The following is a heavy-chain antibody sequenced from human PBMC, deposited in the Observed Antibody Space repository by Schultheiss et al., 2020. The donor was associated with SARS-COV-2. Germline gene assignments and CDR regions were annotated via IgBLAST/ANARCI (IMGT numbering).Heavy chain of an antibody. V-gene: IGHV1-8*02. CDR2: MNPNSGNT. CDR3: ARDVDSSAWNGMDV. CDR1: GYTFTSYD. Sequence: ASVKVSCKASGYTFTSYDINWVRQATGQGLEWMGWMNPNSGNTGYAQKFQGRVTVTTDTSTSTAYMELRSLRSDDTAVYYCARDVDSSAWNGMDVWGQGTTVTVSS. J-gene: IGHJ6*02. D-gene: IGHD6-19*01.